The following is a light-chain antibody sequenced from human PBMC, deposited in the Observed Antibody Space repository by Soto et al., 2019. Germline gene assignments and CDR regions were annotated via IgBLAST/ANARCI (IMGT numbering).Light chain of an antibody. CDR2: AAF. CDR3: QQYGNSLWT. Sequence: EIVLTQSPGTLSLSPGERATLSCRASQSVSSAYLAWYQQKLGQAPRLLIYAAFNRATGIPDRFSGSGSGTDFTLTISRLEPEDFAVYYCQQYGNSLWTFGQGTKVEMK. J-gene: IGKJ1*01. V-gene: IGKV3-20*01. CDR1: QSVSSAY.